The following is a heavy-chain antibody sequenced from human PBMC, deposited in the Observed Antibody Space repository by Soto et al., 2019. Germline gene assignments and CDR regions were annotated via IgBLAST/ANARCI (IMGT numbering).Heavy chain of an antibody. J-gene: IGHJ5*02. Sequence: PSETLSLTCTVSGGSISSDDSYWSWIRQTPGKGLEWLGCVHYSGSTYYNPSLKSRVTISVDTSKNQFSLKLSSVTAADTAVYYCASPKIAFYNWFDPWGQGTLVTVSS. CDR1: GGSISSDDSY. CDR3: ASPKIAFYNWFDP. V-gene: IGHV4-39*01. D-gene: IGHD3-3*02. CDR2: VHYSGST.